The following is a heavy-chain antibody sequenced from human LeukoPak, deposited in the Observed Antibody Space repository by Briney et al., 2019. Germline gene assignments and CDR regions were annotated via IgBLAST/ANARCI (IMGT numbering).Heavy chain of an antibody. J-gene: IGHJ4*02. CDR1: GYTFTNYY. V-gene: IGHV1-46*01. D-gene: IGHD3-10*01. Sequence: ASVKVSCKASGYTFTNYYMHWVRQAPGQGLEWMGITNPSGGSTSYAQKFQGRVTMTRDTSTSTVYMELSSLRSEDTAVYYCARAWRRSGVFDYWGQGTLVTVSS. CDR2: TNPSGGST. CDR3: ARAWRRSGVFDY.